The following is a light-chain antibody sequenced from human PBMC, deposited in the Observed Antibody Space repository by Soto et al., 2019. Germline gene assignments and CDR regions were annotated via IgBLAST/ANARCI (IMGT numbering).Light chain of an antibody. CDR1: QSVSSD. Sequence: EIVMTQSPATLSVSPGERATLSCRASQSVSSDLAWYHQKPGQAPRLLIYGASRRATGIPDRFSGSGSGTEFTLTINCLQPDDFATYDGQQYKGHATWTFGPGTRLEIK. J-gene: IGKJ5*01. CDR2: GAS. CDR3: QQYKGHATWT. V-gene: IGKV3D-15*01.